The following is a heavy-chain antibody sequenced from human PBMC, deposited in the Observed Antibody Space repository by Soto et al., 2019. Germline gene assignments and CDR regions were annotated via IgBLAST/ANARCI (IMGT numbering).Heavy chain of an antibody. V-gene: IGHV5-51*01. CDR1: GYSFTSYW. J-gene: IGHJ6*02. CDR3: AKENGIPDSTIFGYYYGLEV. CDR2: IYPGDSDT. D-gene: IGHD3-3*02. Sequence: GESLKISCKASGYSFTSYWIGWLRQTPVKGLEWLGVIYPGDSDTRYSPSFRGQVTMSVDKSISTAFLEWSSLKASATAMYYCAKENGIPDSTIFGYYYGLEVWGQGTTVTVSS.